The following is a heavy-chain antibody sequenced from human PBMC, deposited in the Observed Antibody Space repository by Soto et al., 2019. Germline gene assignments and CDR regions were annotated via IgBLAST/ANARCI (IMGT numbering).Heavy chain of an antibody. V-gene: IGHV4-59*12. CDR1: RGSISSYY. CDR3: AKGVLTIVVTTPPGY. J-gene: IGHJ4*02. Sequence: PSETLSLTCTVSRGSISSYYWSWIRQPPGKGLEWIGYIYYTGSTNYNPSLKSRVTISVDTSKNQFSLKLSSVTAEDTAVYYCAKGVLTIVVTTPPGYWGQGTLVTVSS. CDR2: IYYTGST. D-gene: IGHD3-22*01.